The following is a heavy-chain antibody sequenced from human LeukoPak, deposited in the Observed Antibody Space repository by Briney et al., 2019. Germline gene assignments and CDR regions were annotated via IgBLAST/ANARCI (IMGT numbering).Heavy chain of an antibody. CDR1: GFTFSSYG. J-gene: IGHJ3*02. D-gene: IGHD1-26*01. V-gene: IGHV3-30*18. Sequence: PGRSLRLSCAASGFTFSSYGMHWVRQASGKGLEWVAVISYDGSNKYYADSVKGRFTISRDNSKNTLYLQMNSLRAEDTAVYYCAKVTVGALPPDAFDIWGQGTMVTVSS. CDR3: AKVTVGALPPDAFDI. CDR2: ISYDGSNK.